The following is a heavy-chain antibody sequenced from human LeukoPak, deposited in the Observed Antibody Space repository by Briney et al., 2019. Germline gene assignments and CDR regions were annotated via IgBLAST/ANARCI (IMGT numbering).Heavy chain of an antibody. D-gene: IGHD6-13*01. Sequence: GGSLRLSCAASGFTFDDYAMHWVRQGLGKGLVWLSLIVNDGTITTYAHSVRGRFTISRDNAKNTMYLQMSSLRAEDTAVYYCTTDLLVSSRSLIDYWGQGTLVTVSS. CDR2: IVNDGTIT. CDR3: TTDLLVSSRSLIDY. J-gene: IGHJ4*02. V-gene: IGHV3-74*01. CDR1: GFTFDDYA.